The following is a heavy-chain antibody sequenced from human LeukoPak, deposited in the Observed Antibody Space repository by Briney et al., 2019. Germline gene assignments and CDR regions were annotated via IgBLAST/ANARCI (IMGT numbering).Heavy chain of an antibody. D-gene: IGHD6-19*01. Sequence: SETLSLTCAVYGGSFSGYYWSWIRQPPGKGLEWIGEINHSGSTNYNPSLKSRVTILVDTSKNQFSLKLSSVTAADTAVYYCARAHVVYKQWPFDYWAREPWSPSPQ. CDR2: INHSGST. V-gene: IGHV4-34*01. J-gene: IGHJ4*02. CDR1: GGSFSGYY. CDR3: ARAHVVYKQWPFDY.